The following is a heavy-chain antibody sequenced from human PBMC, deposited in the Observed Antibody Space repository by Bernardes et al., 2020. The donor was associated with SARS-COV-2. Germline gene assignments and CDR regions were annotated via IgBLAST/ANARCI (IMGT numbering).Heavy chain of an antibody. Sequence: GGSLRLSCAASGFTFSNYWMHWVRQLPGKGLVWVSRMNTDGRVTDYADSVKGRFTISRDNAKNTLYLQMNSLRVEDTAVYYCVIDLGGVKGYWSQGTLVTV. CDR3: VIDLGGVKGY. D-gene: IGHD2-8*02. CDR1: GFTFSNYW. CDR2: MNTDGRVT. V-gene: IGHV3-74*01. J-gene: IGHJ4*02.